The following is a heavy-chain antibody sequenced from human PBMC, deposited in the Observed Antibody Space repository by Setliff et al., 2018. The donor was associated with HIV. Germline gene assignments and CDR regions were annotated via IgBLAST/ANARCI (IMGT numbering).Heavy chain of an antibody. CDR2: IYYSGST. D-gene: IGHD2-21*02. J-gene: IGHJ4*02. CDR3: ARGDSRYFDY. Sequence: LSLTCTVSGGSISSSSYYWGWIRQPPGKGLEWIGSIYYSGSTYYNPSLKSRVTISVDTSKNQFSLKLSSVTAADTAVYYCARGDSRYFDYWGQGTLVTVSS. V-gene: IGHV4-39*07. CDR1: GGSISSSSYY.